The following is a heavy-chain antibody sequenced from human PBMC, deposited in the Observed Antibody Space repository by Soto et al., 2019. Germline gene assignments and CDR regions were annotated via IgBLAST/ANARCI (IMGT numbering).Heavy chain of an antibody. V-gene: IGHV4-59*08. CDR2: IYYSGST. J-gene: IGHJ5*02. CDR1: GGSISSYY. Sequence: QVQLQESGPGLVKPSETLSLTCTVSGGSISSYYWSWIRQPPGQGLEWIGYIYYSGSTNYNPSLKSRVTISVDTSKNQFSLKLSSVTAADTAVYYCARHLVVMNYGDYAVDNWFDPWGQGTLVTVSS. D-gene: IGHD4-17*01. CDR3: ARHLVVMNYGDYAVDNWFDP.